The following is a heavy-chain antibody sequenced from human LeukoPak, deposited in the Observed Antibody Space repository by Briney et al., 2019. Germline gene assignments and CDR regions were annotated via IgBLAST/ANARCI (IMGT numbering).Heavy chain of an antibody. CDR2: IYSGTI. V-gene: IGHV3-53*01. J-gene: IGHJ4*02. D-gene: IGHD4/OR15-4a*01. CDR3: ARRAGAYSHPYDY. Sequence: SGGSLRLSCAASGFTFSNHGMNWVRQAPGKGLEWVSFIYSGTIHYSDSVKGRFTISRDNSKNTLYLQMNSVRAEDTAVYYCARRAGAYSHPYDYWGQGTLVTVSS. CDR1: GFTFSNHG.